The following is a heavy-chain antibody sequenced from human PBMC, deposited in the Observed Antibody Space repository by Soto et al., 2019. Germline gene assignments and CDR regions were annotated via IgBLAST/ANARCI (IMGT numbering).Heavy chain of an antibody. J-gene: IGHJ4*02. D-gene: IGHD3-9*01. CDR2: ISSSGSTI. CDR1: GFTFSDYY. V-gene: IGHV3-11*01. CDR3: ARVQLDYDILTGYCFDY. Sequence: GGSLRLSCAASGFTFSDYYMSWIRQAPGKGLEWVSYISSSGSTIYYADSVKGRFTISRDNAKNSPYLQMNSLRAEDTAVYYCARVQLDYDILTGYCFDYWGQGTLVTVSS.